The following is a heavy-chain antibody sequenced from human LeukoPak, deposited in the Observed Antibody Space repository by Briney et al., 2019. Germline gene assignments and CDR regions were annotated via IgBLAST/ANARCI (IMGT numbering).Heavy chain of an antibody. D-gene: IGHD1-26*01. CDR2: IYYSGSN. J-gene: IGHJ4*02. CDR1: GGSISSSSYY. Sequence: SETLSLTCTVSGGSISSSSYYWGWLRQPPGKGLQWIESIYYSGSNYYNPSLKSRITISVDTCKHQFYLKLSSVAAADTAVYYCARHGSIVGDTVDVWGQGTLVTVSS. CDR3: ARHGSIVGDTVDV. V-gene: IGHV4-39*01.